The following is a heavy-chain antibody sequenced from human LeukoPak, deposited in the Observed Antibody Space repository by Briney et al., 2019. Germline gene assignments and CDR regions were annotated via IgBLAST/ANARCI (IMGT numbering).Heavy chain of an antibody. V-gene: IGHV3-11*04. Sequence: PGGSLRLSCVASGFTFSDYYMSWIRQAPGKGLEWVSYISSSGSTIYYADSVKGRFTISRDNAKNSLYLQMNSLRAEDTAVYYCARDHIGYDSSGPFDYWGQGTLVTVSS. CDR1: GFTFSDYY. CDR3: ARDHIGYDSSGPFDY. D-gene: IGHD3-22*01. J-gene: IGHJ4*02. CDR2: ISSSGSTI.